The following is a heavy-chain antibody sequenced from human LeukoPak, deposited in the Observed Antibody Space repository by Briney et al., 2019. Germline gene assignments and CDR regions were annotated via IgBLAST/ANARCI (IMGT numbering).Heavy chain of an antibody. V-gene: IGHV4-34*01. CDR1: GGSLNGYY. J-gene: IGHJ1*01. D-gene: IGHD6-25*01. Sequence: SETLSLTCAVYGGSLNGYYWSWVRQPPGKGLEWIGEINYSGRTSYNPSLKSRVIISIDTSKNQFSLNLTSVTAADTGIYYCASRERWGQGTLVTVSS. CDR2: INYSGRT. CDR3: ASRER.